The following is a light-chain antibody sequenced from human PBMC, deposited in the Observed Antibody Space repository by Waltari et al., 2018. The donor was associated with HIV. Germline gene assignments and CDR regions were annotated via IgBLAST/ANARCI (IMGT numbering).Light chain of an antibody. V-gene: IGLV3-1*01. Sequence: FEMSQPPSVSVSPSQTARITCSADIVENTDVFWYHQKSGQAPVLVIYQNDRRPSWVAGRFSGSKSGTTATLTISGTQTTDEGDFYCQAWDNDYVVFGGGTKLTVL. J-gene: IGLJ2*01. CDR2: QND. CDR1: IVENTD. CDR3: QAWDNDYVV.